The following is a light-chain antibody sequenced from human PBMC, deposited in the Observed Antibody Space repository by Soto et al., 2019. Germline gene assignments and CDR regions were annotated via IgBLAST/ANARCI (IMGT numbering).Light chain of an antibody. Sequence: DIQMTQSPSTLSASVRDRVTNTCRASQSISSWLAWYQQKPGKAPKLLIYKASSLESGVPSRFSGSGSGTEFTLTISSLQPDDFATYYCQQYNSYPQFGQGTKVDIK. CDR3: QQYNSYPQ. V-gene: IGKV1-5*03. CDR2: KAS. CDR1: QSISSW. J-gene: IGKJ1*01.